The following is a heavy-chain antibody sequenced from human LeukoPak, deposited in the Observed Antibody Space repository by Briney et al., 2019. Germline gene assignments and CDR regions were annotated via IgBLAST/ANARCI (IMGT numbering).Heavy chain of an antibody. J-gene: IGHJ4*02. V-gene: IGHV3-53*01. D-gene: IGHD3-10*01. CDR3: ARVGGH. CDR1: GLTVSKNY. CDR2: IYSGGST. Sequence: GGSLRLSCAASGLTVSKNYMSWVRQAPGKGLESVSVIYSGGSTYYADSVRGRSTISRDNSKNTLYLQMNSLRVEDTAVYYCARVGGHWGQGTLVTVSS.